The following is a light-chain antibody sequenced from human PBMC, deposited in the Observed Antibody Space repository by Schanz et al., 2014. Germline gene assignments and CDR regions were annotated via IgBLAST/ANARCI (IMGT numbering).Light chain of an antibody. CDR2: DVS. J-gene: IGLJ2*01. Sequence: QSALTQPASVSGSPGQSITISCTGTSSDVGGYTYVSWYQHHPGKAPKLMIYDVSNRPSGVSSRFSGSKSGNTASLTISGLQAEDEADYYCSSYAGSNNLVFGGGTKLTVL. CDR3: SSYAGSNNLV. V-gene: IGLV2-14*03. CDR1: SSDVGGYTY.